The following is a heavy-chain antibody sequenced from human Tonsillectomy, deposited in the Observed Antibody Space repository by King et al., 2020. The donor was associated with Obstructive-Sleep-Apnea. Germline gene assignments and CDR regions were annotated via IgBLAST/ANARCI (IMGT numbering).Heavy chain of an antibody. CDR3: ARGYSHHEYDTFDI. J-gene: IGHJ3*02. D-gene: IGHD1-26*01. CDR2: IIPILDIA. Sequence: VQLVESGAEVKKPGSSVKVSCKASGGTFSTYAITWVRQAPGQGLEWMGGIIPILDIANYAQKFQDSVTITADKSTSTAYMELSRLRSEDTAVYYCARGYSHHEYDTFDIWGQGTMVTVSS. CDR1: GGTFSTYA. V-gene: IGHV1-69*10.